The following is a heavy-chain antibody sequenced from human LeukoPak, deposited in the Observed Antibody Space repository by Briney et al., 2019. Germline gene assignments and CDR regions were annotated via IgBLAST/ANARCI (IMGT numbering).Heavy chain of an antibody. J-gene: IGHJ6*03. CDR3: VRKFYFYMHV. CDR2: ISPTGDST. V-gene: IGHV3-23*01. CDR1: GLTLSRYA. Sequence: GGSLRLSCGASGLTLSRYAVNWVRQAPGRGLEWVSYISPTGDSTLNAEPVKGRFSVSRDNSKNMVYLQMDGLRAEDTATYFCVRKFYFYMHVWGKGTTVTVSS.